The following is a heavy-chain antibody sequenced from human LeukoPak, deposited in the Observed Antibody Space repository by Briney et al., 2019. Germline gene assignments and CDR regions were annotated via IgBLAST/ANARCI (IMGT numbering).Heavy chain of an antibody. J-gene: IGHJ5*02. D-gene: IGHD1-1*01. CDR3: ARAGWSWGFDP. CDR1: GFTFSIYG. Sequence: GGSLRLSCAASGFTFSIYGMHGVRQAPGKALEGVAFIRYEGSNKYYADSVKGRFIISRDNAKNSLYLQMNSLRAEDTAVYYCARAGWSWGFDPWGQGTLVTVSS. CDR2: IRYEGSNK. V-gene: IGHV3-30*02.